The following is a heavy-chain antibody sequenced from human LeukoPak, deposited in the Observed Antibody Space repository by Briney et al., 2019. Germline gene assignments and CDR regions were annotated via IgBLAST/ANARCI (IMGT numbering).Heavy chain of an antibody. Sequence: SETLSLTCTVSGDSITSSYWTWMRLPPGKGLEWIGYIFYTGYTNYNPSLKSRVTISMDISKNQVSLHLNSVTTADTAVYYCARAPIGSADHWGPGAQATVSS. D-gene: IGHD1-1*01. CDR3: ARAPIGSADH. V-gene: IGHV4-59*13. CDR2: IFYTGYT. J-gene: IGHJ4*02. CDR1: GDSITSSY.